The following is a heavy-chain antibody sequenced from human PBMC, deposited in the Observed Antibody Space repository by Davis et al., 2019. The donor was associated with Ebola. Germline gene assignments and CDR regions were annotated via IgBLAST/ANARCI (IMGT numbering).Heavy chain of an antibody. D-gene: IGHD6-13*01. J-gene: IGHJ4*02. CDR2: IIPILGIA. CDR1: GGTFSSYA. V-gene: IGHV1-69*04. Sequence: SVKVSCKASGGTFSSYAISWVRQAPGQGLEWMGRIIPILGIANYAQKFQGRVTITADKSTSTAYMELSSLRSEDTAVYYCARDPQGQLKTADYFDYWGQGTLVTVSS. CDR3: ARDPQGQLKTADYFDY.